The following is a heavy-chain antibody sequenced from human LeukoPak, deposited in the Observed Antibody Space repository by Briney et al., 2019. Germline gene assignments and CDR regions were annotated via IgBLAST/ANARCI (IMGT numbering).Heavy chain of an antibody. CDR3: ARVRAARHTEVDY. D-gene: IGHD6-6*01. Sequence: PSQTLSLTCTVSGGSISSGDYYWSWIRQPPGKGLEWIGYIYYSGSTYYNPSLKSRATISVDTSKNQFSLKLSSVTAADTAVYYCARVRAARHTEVDYWGQGTLVTVSS. CDR1: GGSISSGDYY. V-gene: IGHV4-30-4*08. CDR2: IYYSGST. J-gene: IGHJ4*02.